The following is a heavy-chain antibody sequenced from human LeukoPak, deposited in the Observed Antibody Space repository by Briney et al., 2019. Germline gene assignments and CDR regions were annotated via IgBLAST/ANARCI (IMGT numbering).Heavy chain of an antibody. CDR3: AKESSRIAAAGDY. CDR1: GFTFSSYG. CDR2: IRYDGSNK. V-gene: IGHV3-30*02. D-gene: IGHD6-13*01. Sequence: GGSLRLSCAASGFTFSSYGMHWVRQAPGKGLEWVAFIRYDGSNKYYADSVKGRFTISRDNSKNTLYLQMNSLRAEDTAVYYCAKESSRIAAAGDYWGQGTLVTVSS. J-gene: IGHJ4*02.